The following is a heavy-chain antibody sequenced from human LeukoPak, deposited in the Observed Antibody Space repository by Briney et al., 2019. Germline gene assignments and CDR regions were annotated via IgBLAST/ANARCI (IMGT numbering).Heavy chain of an antibody. V-gene: IGHV4-31*03. CDR1: GGSISSSGYY. CDR3: ARGTYYSSSGSYYNLDQ. J-gene: IGHJ4*02. Sequence: SQTLSLTCTVSGGSISSSGYYWTWIRQHPGKGLEWLGYIFYSGSTYYNPSLKGRFTVSLDTSKNQLSLKLSSVTAADTAVYYCARGTYYSSSGSYYNLDQWGQGTLVTVSS. CDR2: IFYSGST. D-gene: IGHD3-10*01.